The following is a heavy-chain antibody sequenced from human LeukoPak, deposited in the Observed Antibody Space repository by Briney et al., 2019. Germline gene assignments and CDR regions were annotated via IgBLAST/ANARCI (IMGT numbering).Heavy chain of an antibody. V-gene: IGHV1-8*01. CDR2: MNPSSGNT. CDR1: GYTFTSYD. Sequence: ASVKVSFKASGYTFTSYDINWVRQATGQGLEWMGWMNPSSGNTGYAQKFQGRVTMTRNTSISAAYMELSSLRSEDTAVYYCARGQVYSSSWGDYYYGMDVWGQGTTVTVSS. J-gene: IGHJ6*02. CDR3: ARGQVYSSSWGDYYYGMDV. D-gene: IGHD6-13*01.